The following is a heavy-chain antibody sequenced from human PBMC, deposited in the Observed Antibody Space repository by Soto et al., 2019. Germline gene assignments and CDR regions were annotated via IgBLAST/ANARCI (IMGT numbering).Heavy chain of an antibody. V-gene: IGHV4-34*01. J-gene: IGHJ4*02. D-gene: IGHD3-9*01. CDR3: ARGFSSSPDILTGLYYFDY. CDR2: INHSGST. Sequence: SETLSLTCAVYGGSFSGYYWSWIRQPPGKGLEWIGEINHSGSTNYNPSLKSRVTISVDTSKNQFSLKLSSVTAADTAVYYCARGFSSSPDILTGLYYFDYWGQGTLVTVSS. CDR1: GGSFSGYY.